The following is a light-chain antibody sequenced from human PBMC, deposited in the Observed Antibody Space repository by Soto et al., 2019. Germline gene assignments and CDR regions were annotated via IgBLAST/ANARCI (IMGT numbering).Light chain of an antibody. V-gene: IGKV3-15*01. Sequence: EIVMTQSPATLSVSPGERATLSCRASQSFSSNLAWYQQKPGQAPSLLIYGAFTRATGIPARFSGTGSGTEFTLTISSLQSEDFALYYCQQYNDWPLTFGQGTKVDIK. CDR2: GAF. CDR3: QQYNDWPLT. J-gene: IGKJ1*01. CDR1: QSFSSN.